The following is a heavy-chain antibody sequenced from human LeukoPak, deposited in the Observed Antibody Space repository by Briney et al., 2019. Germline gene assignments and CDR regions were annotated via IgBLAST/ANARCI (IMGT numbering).Heavy chain of an antibody. Sequence: GGSLRLSCAASGFTFSKAWMSWVRQAPGKGLEWVGRIKSKTDGETTDYAAPVKGRFTISRDDSKNTVYLQMNSLKIEDTAVYYRTGSRWVTNDYWGQGTLVTVSS. CDR2: IKSKTDGETT. CDR3: TGSRWVTNDY. D-gene: IGHD1-26*01. J-gene: IGHJ4*02. V-gene: IGHV3-15*01. CDR1: GFTFSKAW.